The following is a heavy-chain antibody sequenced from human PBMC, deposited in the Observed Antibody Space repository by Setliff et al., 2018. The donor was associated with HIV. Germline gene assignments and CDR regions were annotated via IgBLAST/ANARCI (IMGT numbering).Heavy chain of an antibody. CDR2: INHSGRT. V-gene: IGHV4-34*01. CDR1: GGSFSGSY. Sequence: SETLSLTCAVYGGSFSGSYWSWVRQPPGKGLEWIGEINHSGRTNYNPSLKGRVIMSEDTSKNHFSLRLNSVTAADTAVYFCARGPYSRKFDPWGQGTLVTVPQ. J-gene: IGHJ5*02. CDR3: ARGPYSRKFDP. D-gene: IGHD1-26*01.